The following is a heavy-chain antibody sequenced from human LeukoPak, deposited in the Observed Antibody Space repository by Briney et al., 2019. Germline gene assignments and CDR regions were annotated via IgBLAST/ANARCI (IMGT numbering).Heavy chain of an antibody. Sequence: SQTLSLTCTVSGSSISSGGYYWSWIRQHPGKGLEWIGYIYYSGSTYYNPSLKSRVTISVDTSKNQFSLKLSSVTAADTAVYYCARGEYGSGSYSDSFFDYWGQGTLVTVSS. J-gene: IGHJ4*02. V-gene: IGHV4-31*03. CDR3: ARGEYGSGSYSDSFFDY. D-gene: IGHD3-10*01. CDR2: IYYSGST. CDR1: GSSISSGGYY.